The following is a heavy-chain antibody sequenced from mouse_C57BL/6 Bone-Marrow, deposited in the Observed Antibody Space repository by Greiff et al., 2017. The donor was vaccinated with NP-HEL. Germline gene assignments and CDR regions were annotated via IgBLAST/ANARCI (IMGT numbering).Heavy chain of an antibody. J-gene: IGHJ2*01. CDR2: FHPYNDDT. CDR1: GYTFTTYP. D-gene: IGHD1-1*01. V-gene: IGHV1-47*01. CDR3: TRFSFDYYGSSYLDY. Sequence: QVQLQQSGAELVKPGASVKMSCKASGYTFTTYPIEWMKQNHGKSLEWIGNFHPYNDDTKYNEKFKGKATLTVEKSSSTVYLALSRLTSDDSAVYLCTRFSFDYYGSSYLDYWGKGTTLTVPS.